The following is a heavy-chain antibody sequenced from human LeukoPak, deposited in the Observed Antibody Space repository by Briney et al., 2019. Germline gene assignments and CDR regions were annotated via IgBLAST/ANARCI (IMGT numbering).Heavy chain of an antibody. CDR1: GGSFSDYD. CDR3: GTKTMAYSSSWYRKRGYFDI. V-gene: IGHV4-34*01. J-gene: IGHJ2*01. CDR2: INHSGST. D-gene: IGHD6-13*01. Sequence: SETLSLACAAYGGSFSDYDLSWVRQPPGKGLEWIGEINHSGSTNYNPSLKSRVTISVDTSKNQFSLKLSSVTAADTAVYYFGTKTMAYSSSWYRKRGYFDIWGRGTLVTVSS.